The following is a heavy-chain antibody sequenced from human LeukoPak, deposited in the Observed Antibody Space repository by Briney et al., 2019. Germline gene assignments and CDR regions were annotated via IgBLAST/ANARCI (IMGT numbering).Heavy chain of an antibody. V-gene: IGHV1-69*05. D-gene: IGHD6-19*01. Sequence: SVKVSCKASGGTFSSYAISWVQQAPGQGLEWMGGIIPIFGTANYAQKFQGRVTITTDESTSTAYMELSSLRSEDTAVYHCASLRQWLYYFDYWGQGTLVTISS. CDR1: GGTFSSYA. CDR2: IIPIFGTA. CDR3: ASLRQWLYYFDY. J-gene: IGHJ4*02.